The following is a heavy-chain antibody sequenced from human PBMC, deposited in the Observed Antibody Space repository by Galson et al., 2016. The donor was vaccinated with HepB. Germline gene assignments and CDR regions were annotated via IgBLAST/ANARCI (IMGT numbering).Heavy chain of an antibody. J-gene: IGHJ4*02. V-gene: IGHV1-2*02. Sequence: SVKVSCKASGYTFTGYYMHWVRQAPGQGLEWMGWINPNSGGTSYAQKFQGRVTMTRDTSMSTAYMEMSRLRADDTAVYNCARGHHYDSRGYCSLLDYWGQGTLVTVSS. CDR1: GYTFTGYY. CDR3: ARGHHYDSRGYCSLLDY. CDR2: INPNSGGT. D-gene: IGHD3-22*01.